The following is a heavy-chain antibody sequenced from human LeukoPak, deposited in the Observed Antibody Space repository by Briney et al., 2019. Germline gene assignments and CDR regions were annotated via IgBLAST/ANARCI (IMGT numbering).Heavy chain of an antibody. Sequence: GGSLRLSCAASGFTFSNAWMSWVRQAPGKGLEWVGRIKSKTDGGTTDYAAPVKGRFTISRDDSKNTLYLQMNSLKTEDTAVYYCTTDLRMTTVTAGAETGYYYYGMDVWGQGTTVTVSS. CDR3: TTDLRMTTVTAGAETGYYYYGMDV. CDR1: GFTFSNAW. V-gene: IGHV3-15*01. J-gene: IGHJ6*02. CDR2: IKSKTDGGTT. D-gene: IGHD4-17*01.